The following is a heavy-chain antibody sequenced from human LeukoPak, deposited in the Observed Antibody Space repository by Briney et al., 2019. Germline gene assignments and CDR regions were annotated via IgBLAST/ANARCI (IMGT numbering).Heavy chain of an antibody. CDR2: VHYSGST. CDR1: GGSISGSSYF. Sequence: SETLSLTCSVSGGSISGSSYFWGWIRQPPGKGLEWIASVHYSGSTYYNPSLKSRLTISVDTSKNQFSLELSSVTAADTALYFCARQLYVSGSYYAPMDVWGKGTTVTISS. V-gene: IGHV4-39*01. J-gene: IGHJ6*03. D-gene: IGHD3-10*01. CDR3: ARQLYVSGSYYAPMDV.